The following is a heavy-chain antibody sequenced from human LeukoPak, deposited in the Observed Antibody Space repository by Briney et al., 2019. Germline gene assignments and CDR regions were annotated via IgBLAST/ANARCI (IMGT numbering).Heavy chain of an antibody. CDR1: GYTFTSYY. V-gene: IGHV1-46*01. J-gene: IGHJ4*02. CDR3: ARDSRTKVYSYGIDY. CDR2: INPSGGST. D-gene: IGHD5-18*01. Sequence: GASVKVSCKESGYTFTSYYMHWVRQAPGQGLEWMGIINPSGGSTSYAQKFQGRVTMTRDTSTSTVYMELSSLRSEDTAVYYCARDSRTKVYSYGIDYWGQGTLVTVSS.